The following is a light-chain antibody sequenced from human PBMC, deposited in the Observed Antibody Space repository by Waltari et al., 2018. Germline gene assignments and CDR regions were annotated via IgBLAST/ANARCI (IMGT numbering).Light chain of an antibody. CDR1: TSDVGYYNL. J-gene: IGLJ2*01. Sequence: QSALTQPASVSGSPGQSITISCTGTTSDVGYYNLVSWYQQHPGKAPNLMLYEVTKRPSWVSDRFSGSKSGHTASLTISGLQAEDEANYYCCSYALSGAVVFGGGTKLTV. CDR3: CSYALSGAVV. V-gene: IGLV2-23*02. CDR2: EVT.